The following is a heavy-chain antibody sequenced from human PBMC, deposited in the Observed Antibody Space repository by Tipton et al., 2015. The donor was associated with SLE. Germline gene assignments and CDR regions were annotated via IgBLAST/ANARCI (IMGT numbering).Heavy chain of an antibody. D-gene: IGHD3-10*01. Sequence: TLSLTCAVYGGSFSGYYWTWIRQPPGKGLEWIGYIYYSGSTNYNPSLKSRVTISVDTSKNQFSLKLSSVTAADTAVYYCARNPYYYGSGLDYWGQGTLVTVSS. J-gene: IGHJ4*02. CDR3: ARNPYYYGSGLDY. V-gene: IGHV4-59*01. CDR1: GGSFSGYY. CDR2: IYYSGST.